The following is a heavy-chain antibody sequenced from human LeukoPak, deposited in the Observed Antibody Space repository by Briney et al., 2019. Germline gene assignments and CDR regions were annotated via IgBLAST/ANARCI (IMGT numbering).Heavy chain of an antibody. CDR3: ARGAEYYAIWRGYAGYSDY. Sequence: SETLSLTCTVSGYSISNGYYRGWIRPPPGKGLEWVGSIYHRGSTYYNPSLRSRVTISLDRSKKKFSLKLTSVTAADTAVYFCARGAEYYAIWRGYAGYSDYWGQGISVTVSS. J-gene: IGHJ4*02. D-gene: IGHD3-3*01. CDR1: GYSISNGYY. V-gene: IGHV4-38-2*02. CDR2: IYHRGST.